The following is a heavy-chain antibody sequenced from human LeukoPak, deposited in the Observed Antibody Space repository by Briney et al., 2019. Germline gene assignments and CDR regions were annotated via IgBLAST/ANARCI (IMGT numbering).Heavy chain of an antibody. CDR1: GFTFSSYA. D-gene: IGHD4-11*01. CDR2: ISGSGGST. J-gene: IGHJ6*03. Sequence: PGGSLRLSCAASGFTFSSYAMSWVRQAPGKGLEWVSAISGSGGSTYYADSVKGRFTISRDNSKNTLYLQMNSLRAEDTAVYYCARRQVYGLQYPMDVWGKGTTVTVSS. V-gene: IGHV3-23*01. CDR3: ARRQVYGLQYPMDV.